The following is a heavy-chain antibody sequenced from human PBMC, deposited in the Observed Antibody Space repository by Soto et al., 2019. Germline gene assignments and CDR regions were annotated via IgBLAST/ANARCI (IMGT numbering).Heavy chain of an antibody. V-gene: IGHV4-59*01. CDR2: IYYSGST. D-gene: IGHD2-15*01. CDR3: ARGEERVAMRSGY. J-gene: IGHJ4*02. Sequence: QVQLQESGPRLVKPSETLSLTCTVSGGSISSYYWRWIRQPPGKGLEWIGYIYYSGSTNYNPSLKSRVTISVDMSKNQFSLKLSSVTAADTAVYFWARGEERVAMRSGYWGQGTVVTVSS. CDR1: GGSISSYY.